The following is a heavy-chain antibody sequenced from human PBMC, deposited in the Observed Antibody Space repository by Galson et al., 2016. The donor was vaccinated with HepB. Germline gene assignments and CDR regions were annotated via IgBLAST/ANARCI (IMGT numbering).Heavy chain of an antibody. J-gene: IGHJ6*02. Sequence: SVKVSCKASGGTFSSYAFSWVRQAPGQGLEWMGRSIPILGMANYAQKFQGRITITADNSTSTAYMDLSSLRSEDTAVYYCSRDAVAVAGTLHFYHYGTDVWGQGTTVTVSS. CDR2: SIPILGMA. D-gene: IGHD6-13*01. CDR1: GGTFSSYA. V-gene: IGHV1-69*04. CDR3: SRDAVAVAGTLHFYHYGTDV.